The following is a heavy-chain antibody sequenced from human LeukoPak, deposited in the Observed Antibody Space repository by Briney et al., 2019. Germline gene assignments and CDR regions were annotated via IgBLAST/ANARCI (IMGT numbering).Heavy chain of an antibody. Sequence: SETLSLTCTVSGGSISSYYWSWIRQPAGKGLEWIGRIYTSGSTNYNPSLKSRVTMSLDTSKNQFSLKLSSVTAADTAVYYCARSPYSSSWYPFGPWGQGTLVTVSS. CDR3: ARSPYSSSWYPFGP. J-gene: IGHJ5*02. V-gene: IGHV4-4*07. CDR1: GGSISSYY. CDR2: IYTSGST. D-gene: IGHD6-13*01.